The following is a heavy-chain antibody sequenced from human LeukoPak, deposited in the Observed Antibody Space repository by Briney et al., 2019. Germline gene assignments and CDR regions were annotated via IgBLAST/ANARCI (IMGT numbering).Heavy chain of an antibody. D-gene: IGHD6-6*01. J-gene: IGHJ3*02. CDR1: GGSASSGSYY. CDR3: ARGSIRAFDI. CDR2: IYYSGST. V-gene: IGHV4-61*01. Sequence: SETLSLTCTVSGGSASSGSYYWSWIRQPPGKGLEWIGYIYYSGSTNYNPSLKSRVTISVDTSKNQFSLKLSSVTAADTAVYYCARGSIRAFDIWGQGTMVTVSS.